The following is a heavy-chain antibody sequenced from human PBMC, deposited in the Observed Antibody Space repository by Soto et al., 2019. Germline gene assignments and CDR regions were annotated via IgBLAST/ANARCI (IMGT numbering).Heavy chain of an antibody. V-gene: IGHV3-23*01. CDR2: ISGSGGST. D-gene: IGHD6-13*01. J-gene: IGHJ3*02. CDR3: AKIPHSSSWYLDAFDI. CDR1: GFTFSSYA. Sequence: EVQLLESGGGLVQPGGSLRLSCAASGFTFSSYAMSWVRQAPGKGLEWVSAISGSGGSTYYADSVKGRFTISRDNSKNTLYLQMNSLRAEDTAVYYCAKIPHSSSWYLDAFDIWGQGTGVTVSS.